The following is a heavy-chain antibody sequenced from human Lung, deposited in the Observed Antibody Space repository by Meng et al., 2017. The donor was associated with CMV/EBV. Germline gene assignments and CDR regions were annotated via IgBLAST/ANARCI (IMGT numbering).Heavy chain of an antibody. V-gene: IGHV3-48*04. D-gene: IGHD3-10*01. J-gene: IGHJ4*02. CDR1: GFNFGTYG. CDR2: ISSDDRTR. CDR3: ARDRGVVIPAAPYYFDY. Sequence: SCVGTGFNFGTYGLNWVRQAPGRGLEWISFISSDDRTRTYADSVRGRFTISRDDAKNSVSLQMRSLRVEDTAVYYCARDRGVVIPAAPYYFDYWXRGNXVTVSS.